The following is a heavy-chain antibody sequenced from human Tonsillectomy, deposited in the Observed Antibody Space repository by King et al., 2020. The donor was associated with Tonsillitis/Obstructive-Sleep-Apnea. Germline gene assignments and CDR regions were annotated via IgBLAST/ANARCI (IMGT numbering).Heavy chain of an antibody. CDR3: ARGGGNSGYYYDC. D-gene: IGHD3-22*01. J-gene: IGHJ4*02. CDR2: INHSGST. CDR1: GGSFSGYY. V-gene: IGHV4-34*01. Sequence: VQLQQWGAGLLKPSETLSLTCAVYGGSFSGYYWTWIRQPPGKGLEWIGEINHSGSTNYNPSLKSRVTISVDTSKNQFPLKLSSVTAADTAVYYCARGGGNSGYYYDCWGQGTLVTVSS.